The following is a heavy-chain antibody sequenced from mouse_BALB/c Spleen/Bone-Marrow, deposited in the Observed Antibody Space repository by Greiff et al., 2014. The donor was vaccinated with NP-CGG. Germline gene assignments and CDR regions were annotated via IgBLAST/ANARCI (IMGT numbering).Heavy chain of an antibody. J-gene: IGHJ1*01. CDR1: GYTFSSYW. Sequence: QVQLKESGAELMKPGASVKISCKATGYTFSSYWIEWVKQRPGHGLEWIGEILPGSGSTNYNEKFKGKATFTADTSSNTAYMQPSSLAAEGTVVYEGGGGGGGGGYWYFDVWGAGTTVTVSS. CDR3: GGGGGGGGYWYFDV. CDR2: ILPGSGST. V-gene: IGHV1-9*01.